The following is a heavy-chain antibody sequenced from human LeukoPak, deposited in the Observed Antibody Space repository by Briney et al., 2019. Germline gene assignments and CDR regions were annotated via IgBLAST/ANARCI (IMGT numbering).Heavy chain of an antibody. D-gene: IGHD4-23*01. V-gene: IGHV3-64D*06. Sequence: GGSLRLSCSASGFTFSSYAMHWVRQAPGKGLECVSAIVSNGGRTYYADSVKGRSTISRDNSKNTLYLQMSSLRAEDTAVYYCVKDPFYGGNPLYYFDYWGQGTLVTVSS. J-gene: IGHJ4*02. CDR3: VKDPFYGGNPLYYFDY. CDR1: GFTFSSYA. CDR2: IVSNGGRT.